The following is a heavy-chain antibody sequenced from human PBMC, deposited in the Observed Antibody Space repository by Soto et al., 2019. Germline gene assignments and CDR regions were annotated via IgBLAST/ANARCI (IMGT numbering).Heavy chain of an antibody. V-gene: IGHV3-23*01. J-gene: IGHJ4*02. CDR1: GFTFSSYA. D-gene: IGHD2-2*01. Sequence: PGGSLRLSCAASGFTFSSYAMSWVRQAPGKGLEWVSAISGSGGSTYYADSVKGRFTISRDNSKNTLYLQMNSLRAEDTAVYYCAKDTEGYCISTSCNYWGQGTLVTVSS. CDR3: AKDTEGYCISTSCNY. CDR2: ISGSGGST.